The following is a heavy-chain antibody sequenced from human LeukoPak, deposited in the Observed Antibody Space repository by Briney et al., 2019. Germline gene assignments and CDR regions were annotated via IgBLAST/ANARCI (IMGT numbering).Heavy chain of an antibody. D-gene: IGHD3-16*01. CDR3: AREGGKDFDY. CDR1: GGSISSGGHY. J-gene: IGHJ4*02. V-gene: IGHV4-31*03. CDR2: IYYSGST. Sequence: PSQTLSLTCTVSGGSISSGGHYWSWIRQHPGKGLEWIGYIYYSGSTYYNPSLKSRVTISVDTSKNQFSLKLSSVTAADTAVYYCAREGGKDFDYWGQGTLVTVSS.